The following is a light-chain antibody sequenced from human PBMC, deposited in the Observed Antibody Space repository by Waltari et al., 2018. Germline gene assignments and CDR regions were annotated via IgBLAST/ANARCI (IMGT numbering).Light chain of an antibody. CDR3: SSYAGSNKV. J-gene: IGLJ2*01. V-gene: IGLV2-8*01. CDR1: SSDVGGYNY. CDR2: GVS. Sequence: QSALTQPPSASGSPGKSVTISCTGTSSDVGGYNYVSWYQQHPGKAPKRMIYGVSKRPPGVPDRFSGSKSGNTASLTVSGLQAEDEADYYCSSYAGSNKVFGGGTKLTVL.